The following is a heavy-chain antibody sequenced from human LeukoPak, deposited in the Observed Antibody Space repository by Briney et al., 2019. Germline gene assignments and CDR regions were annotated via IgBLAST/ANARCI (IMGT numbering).Heavy chain of an antibody. V-gene: IGHV4-39*07. J-gene: IGHJ4*02. CDR1: GGSISSSSYY. Sequence: SETLSLTCTVSGGSISSSSYYWGWIRQPPGKGLEWIGSIYYSGSTYYNPSLKSRVTISVDTSKNQFSLKLSSVTAADTAVYYCARDAGGYYYDSSGYRWGQGTLVTVSS. CDR3: ARDAGGYYYDSSGYR. CDR2: IYYSGST. D-gene: IGHD3-22*01.